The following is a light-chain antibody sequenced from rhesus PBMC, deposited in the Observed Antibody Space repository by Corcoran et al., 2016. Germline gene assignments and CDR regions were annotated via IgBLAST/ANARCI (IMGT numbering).Light chain of an antibody. CDR2: KAS. J-gene: IGKJ1*01. Sequence: DIQMTQSPSSLSASVGDRVTITCRTSENVNNYLNWYQQKPGQAPKLLIYKASTLQSGVPSRFSGSGSGTDYTFTISSLQSEDVATYYCQHNYGTPPTFGQGTKVEIK. CDR1: ENVNNY. CDR3: QHNYGTPPT. V-gene: IGKV1-74*01.